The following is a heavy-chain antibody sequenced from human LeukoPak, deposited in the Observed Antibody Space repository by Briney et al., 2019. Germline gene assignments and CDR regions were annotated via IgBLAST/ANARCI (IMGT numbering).Heavy chain of an antibody. CDR3: ATTPVIVGATAHWYFDH. J-gene: IGHJ2*01. D-gene: IGHD1-26*01. CDR1: GGSISSGRYY. V-gene: IGHV4-61*02. CDR2: FYTTGGT. Sequence: PSQTLSLTCTVSGGSISSGRYYWSWIRQPAGKGLEWIGRFYTTGGTNYNPSLKSRVTISVDTSKNQFSLRLSSVTAADTAVYYCATTPVIVGATAHWYFDHWGRGSLVTVSS.